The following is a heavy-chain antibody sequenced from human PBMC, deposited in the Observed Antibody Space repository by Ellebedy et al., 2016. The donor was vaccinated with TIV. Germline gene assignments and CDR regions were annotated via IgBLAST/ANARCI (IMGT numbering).Heavy chain of an antibody. CDR2: IIPIFGTA. Sequence: ASVKVSCKASGGTFSSYAISWVRQAPGQGLEWMGGIIPIFGTANYAQKFQGRVTITADESTSTAYMELSSLRSEDTAVYYCAHSYYYDSSGYYYYFDYWGQGTLVTVSS. J-gene: IGHJ4*02. CDR1: GGTFSSYA. D-gene: IGHD3-22*01. V-gene: IGHV1-69*13. CDR3: AHSYYYDSSGYYYYFDY.